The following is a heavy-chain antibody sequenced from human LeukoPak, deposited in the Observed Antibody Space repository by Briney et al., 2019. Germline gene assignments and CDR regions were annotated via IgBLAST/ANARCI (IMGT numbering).Heavy chain of an antibody. J-gene: IGHJ3*02. Sequence: PGGCLRLSCAASVFSFSGYDMHWVRQGTGKSLEWVSAIGTAGDTYYPGSVKGRFTTSRENAKNSLYLQMNSLRVGDTAVYYCARGRGWGTFDIWGQGTMVTVSS. CDR1: VFSFSGYD. CDR2: IGTAGDT. D-gene: IGHD3-10*01. V-gene: IGHV3-13*04. CDR3: ARGRGWGTFDI.